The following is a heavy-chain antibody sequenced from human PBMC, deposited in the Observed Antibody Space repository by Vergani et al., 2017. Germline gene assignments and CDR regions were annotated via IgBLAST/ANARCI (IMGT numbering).Heavy chain of an antibody. CDR1: GGTFSSYA. J-gene: IGHJ5*02. CDR3: AREGVAYCSSTSCYTHWFDP. CDR2: IIPIFGTA. D-gene: IGHD2-2*02. V-gene: IGHV1-69*01. Sequence: VSCKASGGTFSSYAISWVRQAPGQGLEWMGGIIPIFGTANYAQKFQGRVTITADESTSTAYMELSSLRSEDTAVYYCAREGVAYCSSTSCYTHWFDPWGQGTLVTVSS.